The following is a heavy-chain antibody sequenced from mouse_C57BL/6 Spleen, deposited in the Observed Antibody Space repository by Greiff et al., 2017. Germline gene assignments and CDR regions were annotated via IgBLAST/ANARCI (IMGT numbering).Heavy chain of an antibody. CDR2: ISSGGSYT. V-gene: IGHV5-6*02. Sequence: DVMLVESGGDLVKPGGSLKLSCAASGFTFSSYGMSWVRQTPDKRLEWVATISSGGSYTYYPDSVKGRFTISRDNAKSTLYLQMSSLKSEDTAMYYCARQGDFDYWGQGTTLTVSS. CDR3: ARQGDFDY. J-gene: IGHJ2*01. CDR1: GFTFSSYG.